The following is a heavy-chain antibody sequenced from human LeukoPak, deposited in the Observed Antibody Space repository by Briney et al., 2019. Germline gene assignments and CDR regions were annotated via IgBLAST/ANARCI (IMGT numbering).Heavy chain of an antibody. Sequence: SETLSLTCTVSGGSISSYYWSWIRQPPGKGLEWIGYIYYSGSTNYNPSLKSRVTISVDTSKNQFSLKLSSVTAADTAVYYCARDYDSSGYAFDYGGQGTLVTVSS. V-gene: IGHV4-59*01. J-gene: IGHJ4*02. CDR3: ARDYDSSGYAFDY. CDR2: IYYSGST. D-gene: IGHD3-22*01. CDR1: GGSISSYY.